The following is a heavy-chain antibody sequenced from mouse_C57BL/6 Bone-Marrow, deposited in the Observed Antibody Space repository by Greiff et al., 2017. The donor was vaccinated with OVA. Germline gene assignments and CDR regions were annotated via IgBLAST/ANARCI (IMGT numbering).Heavy chain of an antibody. J-gene: IGHJ4*01. CDR1: GFTFSDYG. V-gene: IGHV5-15*01. CDR2: ISNLAYSI. D-gene: IGHD2-4*01. CDR3: ARHPQSYYDYDGGMDY. Sequence: EVKVVESGGGLVQPGGSLKLSCAASGFTFSDYGMAWVRQAPRKGPEWVAFISNLAYSIYYADTVTGRFTISRENAKKTLYLEMSSLGSEDTAMYYCARHPQSYYDYDGGMDYWGQGTSVTVSS.